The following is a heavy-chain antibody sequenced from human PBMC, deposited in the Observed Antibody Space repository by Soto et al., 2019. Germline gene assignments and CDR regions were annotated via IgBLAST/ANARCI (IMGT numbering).Heavy chain of an antibody. V-gene: IGHV4-59*01. J-gene: IGHJ4*02. D-gene: IGHD5-12*01. CDR1: CGSIINYY. CDR3: ARDGRGYSGYSYDS. Sequence: SETLSLTCNFSCGSIINYYWSWIRQPPGKGLEWIGYIYYSGTTNYNPSLKSRVTISIDTSKSQFSLKLSSVTAADTAVYYCARDGRGYSGYSYDSWGQGTLVTVSS. CDR2: IYYSGTT.